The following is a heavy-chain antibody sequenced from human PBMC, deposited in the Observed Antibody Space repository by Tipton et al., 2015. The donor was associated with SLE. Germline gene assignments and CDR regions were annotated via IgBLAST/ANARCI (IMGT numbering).Heavy chain of an antibody. CDR1: GFTFSDYY. D-gene: IGHD3-3*01. CDR3: AKECNYDFWSGYPYYYHGMDV. Sequence: SLRLSCAASGFTFSDYYMSWIRQAPGKGLEWVAFIRYDGSNKYYADSVKGRFTISRDNSKNTLYLQMNSLRAEDTAVYYCAKECNYDFWSGYPYYYHGMDVWGQGTTVTVSS. V-gene: IGHV3-30*02. CDR2: IRYDGSNK. J-gene: IGHJ6*02.